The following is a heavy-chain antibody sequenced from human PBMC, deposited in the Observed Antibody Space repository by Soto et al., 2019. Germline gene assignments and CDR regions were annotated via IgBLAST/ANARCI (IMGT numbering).Heavy chain of an antibody. CDR1: GFTFSDSY. CDR3: ARVSWREKYGMDV. CDR2: ITFSGNTV. J-gene: IGHJ6*02. Sequence: ESGGDLVKPGGSLRLSCAASGFTFSDSYMSWIRQAPGKGLEWISYITFSGNTVYYADSLKGRFTISRDNAKNSLYLQMNRLRAEDTAVYYCARVSWREKYGMDVWGQGTTVTVSS. V-gene: IGHV3-11*01.